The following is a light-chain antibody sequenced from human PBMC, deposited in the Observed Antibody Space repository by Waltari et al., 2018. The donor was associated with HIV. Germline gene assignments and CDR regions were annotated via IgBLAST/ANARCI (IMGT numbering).Light chain of an antibody. CDR2: KDN. CDR3: QSADSTGTYPDV. J-gene: IGLJ1*01. CDR1: ASPTQL. Sequence: SYELTQPPPVSVPPAQTARITCPGDASPTQLAYWYHQKPGHAPVLVIYKDNGRPSGIPGLFSGSSSGTTVTLTNSGVQTEDEADYYCQSADSTGTYPDVFGPGTKVTVL. V-gene: IGLV3-25*03.